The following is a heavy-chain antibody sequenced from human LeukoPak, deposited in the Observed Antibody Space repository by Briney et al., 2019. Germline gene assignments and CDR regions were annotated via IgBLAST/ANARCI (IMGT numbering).Heavy chain of an antibody. CDR2: INPNSGGT. J-gene: IGHJ5*02. Sequence: GASVKVSCKASGYNFIANYMQWVRQAPGQGLEWMGWINPNSGGTNYAQKFQGRVTMTRDTSISTAYMELSSLRSDDTAVYYCARDLGNYQLRKNWFDPWGQGTLVTVSS. CDR3: ARDLGNYQLRKNWFDP. CDR1: GYNFIANY. V-gene: IGHV1-2*02. D-gene: IGHD4-11*01.